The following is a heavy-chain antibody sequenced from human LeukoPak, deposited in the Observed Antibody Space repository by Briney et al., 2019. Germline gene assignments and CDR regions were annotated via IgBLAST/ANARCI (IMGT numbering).Heavy chain of an antibody. CDR1: GGSISSYS. CDR2: VYYSGSA. D-gene: IGHD2-15*01. V-gene: IGHV4-59*12. J-gene: IGHJ6*03. CDR3: ARGRRGYFEYYYYYMDV. Sequence: SETLSLTCTVSGGSISSYSWSWIRQPPGKRLEWIGYVYYSGSANYNPSLKSRVIISVDTSKNQFSLKLSSVTAADTAVYYCARGRRGYFEYYYYYMDVWGKGTTVTVSS.